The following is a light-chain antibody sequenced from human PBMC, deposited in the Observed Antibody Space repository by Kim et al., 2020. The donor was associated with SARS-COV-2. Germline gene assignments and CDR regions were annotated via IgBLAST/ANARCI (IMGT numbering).Light chain of an antibody. CDR3: GAWYENLHGVA. Sequence: GQRVNISCTGSCTDVGRDTVNAWKQHPGTAPTHVIFGDDHRRPGVAAQFSGAKTGTKASLATSGLQSEDEADYYCGAWYENLHGVAFGGGTQLTVL. V-gene: IGLV1-44*01. J-gene: IGLJ2*01. CDR2: GDD. CDR1: CTDVGRDT.